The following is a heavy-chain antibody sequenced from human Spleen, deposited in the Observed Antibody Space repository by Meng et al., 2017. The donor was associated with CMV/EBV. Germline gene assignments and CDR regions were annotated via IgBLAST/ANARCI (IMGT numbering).Heavy chain of an antibody. J-gene: IGHJ6*02. CDR1: GGSISSSSYY. CDR2: IFYGGDS. Sequence: SETLPLTCTVSGGSISSSSYYWGWIRQPPGKGLEWIGNIFYGGDSHYNPSLKSRVTISEDTSTKQFSLKLSSVTAADTAVYYWARGRYNFWRGYSTTYYYYGVDVWGQGTTVTVSS. D-gene: IGHD3-3*01. V-gene: IGHV4-39*07. CDR3: ARGRYNFWRGYSTTYYYYGVDV.